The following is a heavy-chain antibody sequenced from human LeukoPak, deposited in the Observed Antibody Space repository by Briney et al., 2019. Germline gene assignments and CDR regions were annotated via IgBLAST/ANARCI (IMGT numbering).Heavy chain of an antibody. J-gene: IGHJ5*02. CDR2: INYSGTT. D-gene: IGHD7-27*01. CDR1: GGSITSSSYT. V-gene: IGHV4-39*01. CDR3: ARLPTGFPNWFGP. Sequence: PSETLSLTCTVSGGSITSSSYTRGWIRQPPGKGLEWIGTINYSGTTYYNPSLKSRVTISVDTSKNQFSLKLNSVTAADTAVYYCARLPTGFPNWFGPWGRGTLVTVSS.